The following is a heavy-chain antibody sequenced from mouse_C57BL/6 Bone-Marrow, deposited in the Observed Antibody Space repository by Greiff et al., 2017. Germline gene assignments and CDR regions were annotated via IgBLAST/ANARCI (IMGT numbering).Heavy chain of an antibody. CDR2: IYPGNSDT. CDR1: GYTFTSYW. V-gene: IGHV1-5*01. D-gene: IGHD1-1*01. J-gene: IGHJ2*01. CDR3: STTVVATFDY. Sequence: VQLQQSGTVLARPGASVKMSCKTSGYTFTSYWMHWVKQRPGQGLEWIGAIYPGNSDTSYNQKFKGKAKLTAVTSASTAYMKLSSLTNEDSAVCYRSTTVVATFDYWGQGTTLTVSS.